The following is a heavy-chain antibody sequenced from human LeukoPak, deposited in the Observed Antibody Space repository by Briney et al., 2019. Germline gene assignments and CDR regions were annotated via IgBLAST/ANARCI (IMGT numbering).Heavy chain of an antibody. CDR2: IRSKANSYAT. J-gene: IGHJ4*02. CDR3: LCTDVVVPAATQSEVIDY. V-gene: IGHV3-73*01. D-gene: IGHD2-2*01. CDR1: GFTFSGSA. Sequence: TGGSLRLSCAASGFTFSGSAMHWVRQASGKGLEWVGRIRSKANSYATAYAASVKGRFTISRDDSKNTAYLQMNSLKTEDTAVYYCLCTDVVVPAATQSEVIDYWGQGTLVTVSS.